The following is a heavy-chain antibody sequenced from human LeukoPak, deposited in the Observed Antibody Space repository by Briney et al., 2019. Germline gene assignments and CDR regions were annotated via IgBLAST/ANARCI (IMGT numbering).Heavy chain of an antibody. V-gene: IGHV1-3*01. CDR1: GYTFTSYG. Sequence: GASVKVSCKTSGYTFTSYGMHWVRQAPGQRLEWMGWINADNGNTKYSQKFQGRVTITRVTSASTAYMELSSLRSEDTAVYYCATTQSWDVAGFDYWGQGTLATVSS. D-gene: IGHD1-26*01. J-gene: IGHJ4*02. CDR3: ATTQSWDVAGFDY. CDR2: INADNGNT.